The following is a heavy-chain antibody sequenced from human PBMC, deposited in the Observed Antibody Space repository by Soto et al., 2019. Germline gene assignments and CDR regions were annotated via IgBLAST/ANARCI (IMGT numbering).Heavy chain of an antibody. CDR3: ARLAQGVVAATHFDY. CDR2: ISAYNGNT. D-gene: IGHD2-15*01. CDR1: GYTFTSYG. Sequence: ASVKVSCKASGYTFTSYGISWVRQAPGQGLEWMGWISAYNGNTNYAQKLQGRVTMTTDTSTSTAYMELRSLRSDDTAVYYCARLAQGVVAATHFDYWGQGTLVTVSS. V-gene: IGHV1-18*01. J-gene: IGHJ4*02.